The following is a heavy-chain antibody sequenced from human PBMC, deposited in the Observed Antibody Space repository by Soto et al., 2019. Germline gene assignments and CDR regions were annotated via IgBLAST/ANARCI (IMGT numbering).Heavy chain of an antibody. CDR2: IYYSGST. V-gene: IGHV4-59*08. J-gene: IGHJ3*02. CDR1: GGSISSYY. D-gene: IGHD3-22*01. CDR3: ARTYYYDSSGFRYTFDI. Sequence: PSETLSLTCTVSGGSISSYYWSWIRQPPGKGLEWIGYIYYSGSTNYNPSLKSRVTISVDTSKNQFSLKLSSVTAADTAVYYCARTYYYDSSGFRYTFDIWSQGTMVTVSS.